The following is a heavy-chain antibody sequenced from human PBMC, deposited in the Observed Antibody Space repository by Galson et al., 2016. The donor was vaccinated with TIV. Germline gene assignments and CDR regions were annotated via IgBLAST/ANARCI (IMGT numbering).Heavy chain of an antibody. D-gene: IGHD3/OR15-3a*01. CDR3: ARAGDWLGVYGLDV. J-gene: IGHJ6*02. CDR1: GFTFSDFW. CDR2: INGDGSDM. Sequence: SLRLSCAASGFTFSDFWIHWVRQTPGRGPVWVSRINGDGSDMTYADSVKGRFTITSDNGKNTLYLQMHSLRVEDTAVYYCARAGDWLGVYGLDVWGQGTTVTVAS. V-gene: IGHV3-74*01.